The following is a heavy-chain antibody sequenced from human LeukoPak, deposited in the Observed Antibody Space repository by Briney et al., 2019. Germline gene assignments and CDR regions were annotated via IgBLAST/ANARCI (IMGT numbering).Heavy chain of an antibody. D-gene: IGHD2-2*01. CDR1: GGSFSGYY. V-gene: IGHV4-34*01. J-gene: IGHJ6*03. CDR3: ARTRRGYCSSTSCYAVYYYYYMDV. CDR2: INHSGST. Sequence: SETLSLTCAVYGGSFSGYYWSWIRQPPGKGLEWIGEINHSGSTNYNPPLKSRVTISVDTSKNQFSLKLSSVTAADTAVYYCARTRRGYCSSTSCYAVYYYYYMDVWGKGTTVTVSS.